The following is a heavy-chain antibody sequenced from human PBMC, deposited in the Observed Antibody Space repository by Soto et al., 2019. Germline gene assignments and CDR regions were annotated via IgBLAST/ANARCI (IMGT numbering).Heavy chain of an antibody. CDR3: ATDRDFWSGYYRYNWFDP. V-gene: IGHV1-24*01. D-gene: IGHD3-3*01. J-gene: IGHJ5*02. CDR2: FDPEDGET. Sequence: ASVKVSCKVSGYTLTELSMHWVRQAPGKGLEWMGGFDPEDGETIYAQKFQGRVTMTEDTSTDTAYMELSSLRSEDTAVYYCATDRDFWSGYYRYNWFDPWGQGTLVTVSS. CDR1: GYTLTELS.